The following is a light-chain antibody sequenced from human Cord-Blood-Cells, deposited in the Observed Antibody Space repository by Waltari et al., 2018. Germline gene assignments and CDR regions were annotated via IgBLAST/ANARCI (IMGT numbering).Light chain of an antibody. Sequence: EIVSTQSPATLSLSPGERATLSCRASQSVSSYLAWYQQKPGQAPRLLIYDASNRATGIPARFSGSGSGTDFTLTSSSLEPEDFAVYYCQQRSNWTFGQGTKVEIK. CDR1: QSVSSY. V-gene: IGKV3-11*01. CDR3: QQRSNWT. J-gene: IGKJ1*01. CDR2: DAS.